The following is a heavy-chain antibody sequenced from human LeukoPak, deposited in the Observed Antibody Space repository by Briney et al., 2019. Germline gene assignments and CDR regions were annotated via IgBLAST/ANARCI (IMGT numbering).Heavy chain of an antibody. V-gene: IGHV3-33*01. CDR2: MASDGTIK. CDR3: ARDILPSGSRAFDI. J-gene: IGHJ3*02. CDR1: GFTLSDYG. Sequence: GGSLRLSCSVSGFTLSDYGIHWVRQAPGKGLEWVTIMASDGTIKYADSVKGRFTVSSDRSRTTVYLQMNSLRGEDTAVYYCARDILPSGSRAFDIWGQGTMVTVSS. D-gene: IGHD3-10*01.